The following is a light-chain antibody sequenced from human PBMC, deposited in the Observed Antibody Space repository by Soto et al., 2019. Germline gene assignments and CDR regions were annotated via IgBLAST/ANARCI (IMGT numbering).Light chain of an antibody. J-gene: IGLJ2*01. Sequence: QPVLTQSPSASASLGASVKLTCTLSSGHSSYAIAWHQQQPEKGPRYLMKLNSDGSHSKGDGIPDRFSGSSSGAERYLTISGLQCEDEADYYCQTWGNGIVVFGGGTKLTVL. CDR2: LNSDGSH. CDR1: SGHSSYA. CDR3: QTWGNGIVV. V-gene: IGLV4-69*01.